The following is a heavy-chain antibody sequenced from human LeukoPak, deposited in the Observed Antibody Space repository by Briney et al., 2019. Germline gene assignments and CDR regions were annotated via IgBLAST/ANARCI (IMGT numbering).Heavy chain of an antibody. Sequence: SGPTLVNPTQTLTLTCTFSGFALSTAGVGVGWFCQPPGKALEWLAVTYWNGDRRYSPSLNSRLTITKDTSKNQVVLTMSNMDPVDTATYYCAHRPGNYDYGGKGFDFWGQGTLVTVSS. CDR1: GFALSTAGVG. J-gene: IGHJ4*02. CDR3: AHRPGNYDYGGKGFDF. D-gene: IGHD4-23*01. CDR2: TYWNGDR. V-gene: IGHV2-5*01.